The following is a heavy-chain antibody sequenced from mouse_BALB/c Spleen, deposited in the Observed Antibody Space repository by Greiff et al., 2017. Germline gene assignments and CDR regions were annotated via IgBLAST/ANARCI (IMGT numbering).Heavy chain of an antibody. Sequence: EVQLQESGPSLVKPSQTLSLTCSVTGDSITSGYWNWIRKFPGNKLEYMGYISYSGSTYYNPSLKSRISITRDTSKNQYYLQLNSVTTEDTATYYCARSAARDLAWFAYWGQGTLVTVSA. V-gene: IGHV3-8*02. CDR1: GDSITSGY. CDR2: ISYSGST. J-gene: IGHJ3*01. CDR3: ARSAARDLAWFAY. D-gene: IGHD3-1*01.